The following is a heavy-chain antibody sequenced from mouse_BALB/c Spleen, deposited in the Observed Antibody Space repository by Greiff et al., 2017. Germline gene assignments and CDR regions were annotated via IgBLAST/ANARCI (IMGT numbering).Heavy chain of an antibody. J-gene: IGHJ3*01. CDR1: GFTFSDYY. V-gene: IGHV5-4*02. CDR2: ISDGGSYT. CDR3: ARPFYDGYYNVPLFAY. D-gene: IGHD2-3*01. Sequence: DVMLVESGGGLVKPGGSLKLSCAASGFTFSDYYMYWVRQTPEKRLEWVATISDGGSYTYYPDSVKGRFTISRDNAKNNLYLQMSSLKSEDTAMYYCARPFYDGYYNVPLFAYWGQGTLVTVSA.